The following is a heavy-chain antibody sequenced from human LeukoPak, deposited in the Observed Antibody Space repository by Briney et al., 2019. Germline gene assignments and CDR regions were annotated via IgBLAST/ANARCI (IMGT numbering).Heavy chain of an antibody. V-gene: IGHV4-30-4*01. D-gene: IGHD3-3*01. J-gene: IGHJ4*02. Sequence: PSQTLSLTCTVSGGSISSGDYYWSWIRQPPGKGLEWIGYIYYSGSTYYNPSLKSRVTISVDTSKNQFSLKLSSVTAADTAVYHCARLYYDFWSGYYFDYWGQGTLVTVSS. CDR2: IYYSGST. CDR1: GGSISSGDYY. CDR3: ARLYYDFWSGYYFDY.